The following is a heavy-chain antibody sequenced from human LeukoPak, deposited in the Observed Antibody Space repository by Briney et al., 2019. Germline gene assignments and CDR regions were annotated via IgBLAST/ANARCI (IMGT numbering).Heavy chain of an antibody. V-gene: IGHV3-21*01. J-gene: IGHJ4*02. Sequence: GGSLRLSRAASGFTFSSYSMNWVRQAPGKGLEWGSSISSSSSYIYYADSVKGRFIISRDNAKNSLYLQMNGLRAEDTAVYYCARDYYDSSVSNPHDYWGQGTLVTVSS. CDR3: ARDYYDSSVSNPHDY. D-gene: IGHD3-22*01. CDR2: ISSSSSYI. CDR1: GFTFSSYS.